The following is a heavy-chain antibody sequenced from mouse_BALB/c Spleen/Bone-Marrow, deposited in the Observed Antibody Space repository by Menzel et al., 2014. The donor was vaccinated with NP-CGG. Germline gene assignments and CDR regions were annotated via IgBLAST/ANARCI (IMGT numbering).Heavy chain of an antibody. CDR1: GFNIKDYY. CDR3: ARWDYYGSSYRYFDV. J-gene: IGHJ1*01. Sequence: EVMLVESGAELVRPGALVKLSCKASGFNIKDYYMHWVKQRPEQGLEWIGWTDPENGNTIYDPKFQGKATITADTSSNTAYLQLSSLTSEDTAVYYCARWDYYGSSYRYFDVWGAGTTVTVSS. D-gene: IGHD1-1*01. CDR2: TDPENGNT. V-gene: IGHV14-1*02.